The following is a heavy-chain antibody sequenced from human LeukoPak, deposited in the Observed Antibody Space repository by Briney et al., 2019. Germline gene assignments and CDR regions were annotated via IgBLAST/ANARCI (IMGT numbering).Heavy chain of an antibody. J-gene: IGHJ4*02. Sequence: SETLSLTCTVSGGSLSSYFWSWIRQPPGKGLEWIGYIYTSGRTNYNPSLKSRVTISVDTSKNQFSLKLNSVTAADTAVYYCARGVLYDSSGYPFDYWGQGTLVTVSS. CDR2: IYTSGRT. CDR3: ARGVLYDSSGYPFDY. D-gene: IGHD3-22*01. V-gene: IGHV4-4*09. CDR1: GGSLSSYF.